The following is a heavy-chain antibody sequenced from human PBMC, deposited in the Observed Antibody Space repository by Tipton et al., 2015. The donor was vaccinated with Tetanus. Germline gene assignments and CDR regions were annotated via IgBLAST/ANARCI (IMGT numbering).Heavy chain of an antibody. CDR1: GITFSSHA. V-gene: IGHV3-21*01. Sequence: GSLRLSCAASGITFSSHALHWVRQAPGRGLQWVASISSTSSYIYYADSVKGRFTISRDNTKNSLFLQLNSLGAGDTAVYYCASGSTLDYWGQGTLVTVSS. J-gene: IGHJ4*02. D-gene: IGHD6-25*01. CDR2: ISSTSSYI. CDR3: ASGSTLDY.